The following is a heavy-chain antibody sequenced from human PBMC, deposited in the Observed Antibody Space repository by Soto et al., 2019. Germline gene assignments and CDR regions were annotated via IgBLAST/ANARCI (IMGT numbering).Heavy chain of an antibody. CDR2: IYYSGST. CDR1: GGSISSSSYY. J-gene: IGHJ4*02. V-gene: IGHV4-39*07. Sequence: SETLSLTCTLSGGSISSSSYYRGWIRQPPGKGLEWIGSIYYSGSTYYNPSLKSRVAMSVDRSKNQFSLKLNSVTAADTALYSCARTSTSGPRFYNCSQESRVPVSS. CDR3: ARTSTSGPRFYN. D-gene: IGHD1-1*01.